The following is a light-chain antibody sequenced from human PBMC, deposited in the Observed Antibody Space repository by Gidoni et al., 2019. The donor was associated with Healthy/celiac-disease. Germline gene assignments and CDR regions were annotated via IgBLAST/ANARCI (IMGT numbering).Light chain of an antibody. CDR1: QSISSW. V-gene: IGKV1-5*03. CDR2: KAS. CDR3: QQYNSWMYT. J-gene: IGKJ2*01. Sequence: DIQMTQSPSTLSASVGDRVTITCRASQSISSWLAWYQQKPGKAPKLLIYKASSLESGVPSRFSGSGSGTEFTLTISSLQPDDFATYYCQQYNSWMYTFXQXTKLEIK.